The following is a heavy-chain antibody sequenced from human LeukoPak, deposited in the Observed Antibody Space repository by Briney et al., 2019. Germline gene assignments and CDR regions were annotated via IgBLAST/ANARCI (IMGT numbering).Heavy chain of an antibody. V-gene: IGHV4-4*09. CDR1: NGSISSYY. J-gene: IGHJ3*02. Sequence: PSETLSLNCSVSNGSISSYYWSWIRQPPGKGLEWIGYIHTSGTSNQNPSLKSRVTISVDTSKNHYSLSLRSVTAADTAVYFCARLSAAVQLGAFYIWGQGKMVNVFS. CDR3: ARLSAAVQLGAFYI. D-gene: IGHD1-1*01. CDR2: IHTSGTS.